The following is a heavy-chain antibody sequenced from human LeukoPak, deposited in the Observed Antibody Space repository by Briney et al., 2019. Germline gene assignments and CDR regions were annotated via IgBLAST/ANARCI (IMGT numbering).Heavy chain of an antibody. Sequence: PGGSLRLSCAASGFTFSSYAMHWVRQAPGKGLEYVSAISGNGGITYYANSVKGRFTISRDNSKNTLYLQMGSLRTEDMAVYYCATLSHSDYFDYWGQGTLVTVSP. CDR1: GFTFSSYA. CDR3: ATLSHSDYFDY. CDR2: ISGNGGIT. V-gene: IGHV3-64*01. J-gene: IGHJ4*02.